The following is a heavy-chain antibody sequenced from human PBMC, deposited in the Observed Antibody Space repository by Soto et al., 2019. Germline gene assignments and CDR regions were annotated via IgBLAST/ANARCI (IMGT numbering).Heavy chain of an antibody. CDR3: VREYYYGMDV. CDR1: GFTFSAYY. Sequence: QEQLVESGGGLVRPGGSLRLSCAASGFTFSAYYMTWMRQAPGKGLEWVSYFTSSSDYTNYAGSVKGRFTISRDNAKNSLYLQMNSLRVEDTAVYYCVREYYYGMDVWGQGTTVTVSS. J-gene: IGHJ6*02. V-gene: IGHV3-11*05. CDR2: FTSSSDYT.